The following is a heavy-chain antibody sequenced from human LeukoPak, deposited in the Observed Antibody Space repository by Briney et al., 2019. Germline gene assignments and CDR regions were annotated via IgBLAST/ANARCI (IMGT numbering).Heavy chain of an antibody. CDR3: AKIGANVGF. J-gene: IGHJ4*02. D-gene: IGHD4/OR15-4a*01. CDR1: GFTFSNYN. CDR2: INGGGGST. Sequence: GGSLRLSCAASGFTFSNYNMNWVRQAPGKGLDWVSSINGGGGSTYYADSVKGRFTISRDNSKNTLYLQMNSLRAEDTAVYYCAKIGANVGFWGQGTLVTVSS. V-gene: IGHV3-23*01.